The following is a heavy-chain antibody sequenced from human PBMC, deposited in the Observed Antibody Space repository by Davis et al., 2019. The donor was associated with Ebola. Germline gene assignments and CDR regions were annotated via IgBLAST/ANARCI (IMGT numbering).Heavy chain of an antibody. Sequence: GGSLRLSCAASGFTFSSYSMNWVRQAPGKGLEWVSSISSSSSYIYYADSVKGRFTISRDNAKNSLYLQMNSLRAEDTAVYYCARDEYDFWSGWSDPWGQGTLVTVSS. J-gene: IGHJ5*02. CDR2: ISSSSSYI. CDR1: GFTFSSYS. D-gene: IGHD3-3*01. V-gene: IGHV3-21*01. CDR3: ARDEYDFWSGWSDP.